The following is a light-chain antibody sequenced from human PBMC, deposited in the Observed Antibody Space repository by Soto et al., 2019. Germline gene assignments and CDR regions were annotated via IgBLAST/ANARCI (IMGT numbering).Light chain of an antibody. Sequence: VLTQPPSASGTPGQTVTISCSGSRSNIGNNYVCWYQQLPGAAPKLLIYRNTQRPSGVPDRFSGSKSGTAASLAISGLRSEDEADYFCEAWDDSLSGHVFGTGTKVTVL. CDR1: RSNIGNNY. CDR2: RNT. CDR3: EAWDDSLSGHV. V-gene: IGLV1-47*01. J-gene: IGLJ1*01.